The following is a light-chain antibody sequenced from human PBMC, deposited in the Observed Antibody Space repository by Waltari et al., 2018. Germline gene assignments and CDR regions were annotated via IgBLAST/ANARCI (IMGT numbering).Light chain of an antibody. V-gene: IGKV3-20*01. CDR1: QSVRRT. J-gene: IGKJ1*01. CDR3: QKYGTRPAT. Sequence: EIVLTQSPASLSLSPGDRATLSCRASQSVRRTLAWYQQRPGQAPRLLIYDASSRATGIPDRFSGSGSGTDFSLTISRLEPEDFAVYYCQKYGTRPATFGQGTKVEVK. CDR2: DAS.